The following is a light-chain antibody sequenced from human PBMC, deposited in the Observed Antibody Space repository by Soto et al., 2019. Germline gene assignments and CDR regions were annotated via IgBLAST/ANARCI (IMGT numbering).Light chain of an antibody. V-gene: IGLV2-23*01. CDR3: CSYAGSSTYV. CDR2: EGS. CDR1: SSDVGGYNF. Sequence: QSALTQPASVSGSPGRSITISCTGTSSDVGGYNFVAWYQQYPGKAPKVMIYEGSQRPSGVSTRFSGSRSGNTASLTISGLQPEDEADYYCCSYAGSSTYVFGTGTKLTVL. J-gene: IGLJ1*01.